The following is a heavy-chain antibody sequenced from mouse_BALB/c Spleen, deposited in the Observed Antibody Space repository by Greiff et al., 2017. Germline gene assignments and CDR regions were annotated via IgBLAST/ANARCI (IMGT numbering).Heavy chain of an antibody. D-gene: IGHD1-1*01. Sequence: VKLVESGAELAKPGASVKMSCKASGYTFTSYWMHWVKQRPGQGLEWIGYINPSTGYTEYNQKFKDKATLTADKSSSTAYMQLSSLTSEDSAVYYCARFTTVVARWDYWGQGTSVTVSS. V-gene: IGHV1-7*01. CDR3: ARFTTVVARWDY. CDR1: GYTFTSYW. J-gene: IGHJ4*01. CDR2: INPSTGYT.